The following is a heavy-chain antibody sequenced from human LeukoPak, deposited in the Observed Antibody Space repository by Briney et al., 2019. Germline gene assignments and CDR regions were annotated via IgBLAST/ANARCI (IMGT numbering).Heavy chain of an antibody. CDR1: GFTFSSYA. Sequence: GGSLRLSCAASGFTFSSYAMTWVRQAPDKGLGWVSAISGSDGSTYYADSVKGRFTISRDDSQNTLYLQMNSLSAEDTAVYYCAKVETSGGANCYALDYWGQGTLVTVSS. D-gene: IGHD2-2*01. CDR2: ISGSDGST. J-gene: IGHJ4*02. CDR3: AKVETSGGANCYALDY. V-gene: IGHV3-23*01.